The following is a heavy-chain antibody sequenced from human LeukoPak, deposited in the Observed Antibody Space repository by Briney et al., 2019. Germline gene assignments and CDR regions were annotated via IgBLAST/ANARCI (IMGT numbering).Heavy chain of an antibody. V-gene: IGHV3-11*01. Sequence: GGSLRLSCAASGFTFSDYYMSWIRQAPGKGLEWVSYISSSGSTIYYADSVKGRFTIPRDNSKNTLYLQMNSLRAEDTAVYYCARDLPVVAATRNEYWGQGTLVTVSS. D-gene: IGHD2-15*01. CDR1: GFTFSDYY. CDR3: ARDLPVVAATRNEY. CDR2: ISSSGSTI. J-gene: IGHJ4*02.